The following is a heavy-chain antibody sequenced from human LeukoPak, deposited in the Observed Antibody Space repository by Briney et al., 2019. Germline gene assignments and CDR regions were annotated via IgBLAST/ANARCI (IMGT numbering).Heavy chain of an antibody. D-gene: IGHD6-13*01. J-gene: IGHJ4*02. V-gene: IGHV4-31*03. Sequence: PSQTLSLTCTVSGGSISSGGYYWSWIRQHPGKGLEWIGYIYYSGSTYYNSSLKSRVTISVDTSKNQFSLKLSSVTAADTAVYYCARGQYSSSWTFYFDYWGQGTLVTVSS. CDR2: IYYSGST. CDR3: ARGQYSSSWTFYFDY. CDR1: GGSISSGGYY.